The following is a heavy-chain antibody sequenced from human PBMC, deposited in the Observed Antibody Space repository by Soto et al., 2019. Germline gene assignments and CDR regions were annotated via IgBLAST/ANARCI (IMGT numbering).Heavy chain of an antibody. Sequence: ASVKVSCKASGYTFTSYGISWVRQAPGQGLEWMGWISAYNGNTNYAQKLQGRVTMTTDTSTSTAYMELRSLRSDDTAVYYCARDTYCGGDCYFAPYYFDYWGQGTLVTVPS. CDR1: GYTFTSYG. J-gene: IGHJ4*02. CDR3: ARDTYCGGDCYFAPYYFDY. V-gene: IGHV1-18*01. D-gene: IGHD2-21*02. CDR2: ISAYNGNT.